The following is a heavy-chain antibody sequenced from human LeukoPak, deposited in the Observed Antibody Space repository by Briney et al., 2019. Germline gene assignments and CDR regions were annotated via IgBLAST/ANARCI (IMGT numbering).Heavy chain of an antibody. CDR1: GFTFRSYN. CDR2: ISSTSSTI. V-gene: IGHV3-48*04. CDR3: AKDGSYAFDI. Sequence: PGGSLRLSCAASGFTFRSYNMSWVRQAPGKGLEWVSYISSTSSTIYYADSVKGRFTISRDNAKNSLYLQMNSLRAEDTALYYCAKDGSYAFDIWGQGTMVTVSS. J-gene: IGHJ3*02.